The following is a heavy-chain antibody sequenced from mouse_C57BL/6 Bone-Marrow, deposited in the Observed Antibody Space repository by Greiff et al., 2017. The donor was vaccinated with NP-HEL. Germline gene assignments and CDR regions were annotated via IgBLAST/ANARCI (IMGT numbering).Heavy chain of an antibody. CDR2: IDPENGDT. CDR1: GFNIKDDY. V-gene: IGHV14-4*01. CDR3: TTGGDRYFGV. D-gene: IGHD3-3*01. Sequence: VQLQQSGAELVRPGASVKLSCTASGFNIKDDYMHWVKQRPEQGLEWIGWIDPENGDTEYASKFQGKATITADTSSNTAYLQLSSLTSEDTAVYYCTTGGDRYFGVWGTGATVTVAS. J-gene: IGHJ1*03.